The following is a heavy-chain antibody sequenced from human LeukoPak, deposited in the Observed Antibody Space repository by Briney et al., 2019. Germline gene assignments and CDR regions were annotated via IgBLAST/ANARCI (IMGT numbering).Heavy chain of an antibody. CDR3: AKVYAGIVFDH. J-gene: IGHJ4*02. CDR1: GFTFISFA. CDR2: VSSSGGRT. Sequence: PGGSLRLSCSASGFTFISFAMHWIRQAPGKGLEYVSGVSSSGGRTYYTDSLKGRFTVSRDNSKNTMYLHMNSLRVDDTAVYYCAKVYAGIVFDHWGQGTPVTVSS. D-gene: IGHD4-23*01. V-gene: IGHV3-64D*09.